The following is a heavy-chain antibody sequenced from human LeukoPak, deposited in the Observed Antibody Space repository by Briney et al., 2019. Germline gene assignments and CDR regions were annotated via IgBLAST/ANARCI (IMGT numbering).Heavy chain of an antibody. CDR3: ARHRMITFGGVSLPQEFDFDY. J-gene: IGHJ4*02. D-gene: IGHD3-16*01. Sequence: PSETLSLTCTVSGGSISSYYWSWIRQPPGKGLEWIGYIYYSGSTNYNPSLKSRVTISVDTSKNQFSLKLSSVTAADTAVYYCARHRMITFGGVSLPQEFDFDYWGQGTLVTVSS. CDR2: IYYSGST. CDR1: GGSISSYY. V-gene: IGHV4-59*08.